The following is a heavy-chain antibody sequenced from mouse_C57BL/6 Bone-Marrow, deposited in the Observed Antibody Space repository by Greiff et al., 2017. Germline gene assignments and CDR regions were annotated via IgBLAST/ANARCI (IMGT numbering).Heavy chain of an antibody. CDR1: GFNIKDYY. Sequence: VQLKQSGAELVKPGASVKLSCTASGFNIKDYYMHWVKQRTEQGLEWIGRIDPEDGETKYAPKFQGKATITADTSSNTAYMQLSSLTSEHTAGYYCARYSHYYYGSSYDQFAYWGQGTLVTVSA. J-gene: IGHJ3*01. CDR2: IDPEDGET. CDR3: ARYSHYYYGSSYDQFAY. V-gene: IGHV14-2*01. D-gene: IGHD1-1*01.